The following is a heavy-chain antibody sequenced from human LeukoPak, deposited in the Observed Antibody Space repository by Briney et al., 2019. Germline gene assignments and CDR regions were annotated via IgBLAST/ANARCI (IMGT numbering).Heavy chain of an antibody. J-gene: IGHJ6*03. V-gene: IGHV1-69*05. CDR2: IIPIFGTA. Sequence: GASVKVSCKASGGTFSSYAISWVRQAPGQGLEWMGGIIPIFGTANYAQKFQGRVTITTDESTSTAYMELSSLRSEDTAVYYCARGGYSYGYLRYYYYYMDVWGKGTMVTVSS. CDR1: GGTFSSYA. D-gene: IGHD5-18*01. CDR3: ARGGYSYGYLRYYYYYMDV.